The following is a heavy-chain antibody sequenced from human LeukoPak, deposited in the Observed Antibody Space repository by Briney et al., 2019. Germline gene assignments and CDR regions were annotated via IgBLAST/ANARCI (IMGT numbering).Heavy chain of an antibody. J-gene: IGHJ4*02. D-gene: IGHD3-16*01. V-gene: IGHV1-3*01. CDR1: GYTFTSYA. CDR2: INAGNGNT. CDR3: AREVLGLYYCFDY. Sequence: ASVKVSCKASGYTFTSYAMHWVRQAPGQRLEWMGWINAGNGNTKYSQKFQGRVTITRDTSASTAYMELSSLRFEDTAVYYCAREVLGLYYCFDYWGQGTLVTVSS.